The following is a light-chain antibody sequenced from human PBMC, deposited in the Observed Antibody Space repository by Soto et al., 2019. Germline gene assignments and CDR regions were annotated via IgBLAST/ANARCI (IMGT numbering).Light chain of an antibody. CDR3: GTWDNSLSAVV. CDR2: DNN. V-gene: IGLV1-51*01. CDR1: SSNIGNRY. J-gene: IGLJ2*01. Sequence: QSVLTQPPSVSAAPGQKVTISCSGSSSNIGNRYVSWYQQLPGTAPKLLICDNNKRPSGIPDRFTGSKSGTSATLGITGLQTGDEADYYCGTWDNSLSAVVFGGGTQLTVL.